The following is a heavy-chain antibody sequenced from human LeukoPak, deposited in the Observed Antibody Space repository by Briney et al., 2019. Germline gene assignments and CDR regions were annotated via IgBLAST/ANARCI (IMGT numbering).Heavy chain of an antibody. CDR1: GFTFSSYA. V-gene: IGHV3-23*01. CDR2: ISGSGGNT. CDR3: AKSSLGFYYFYMDV. D-gene: IGHD3-16*01. J-gene: IGHJ6*03. Sequence: PGGSLRLSCAASGFTFSSYAMSWVRQGPGKGLEWVSTISGSGGNTYYADSVKGRFTISRDNSKNTLYLQMNSLRAEDTAVYYCAKSSLGFYYFYMDVWGKGTTVTVSS.